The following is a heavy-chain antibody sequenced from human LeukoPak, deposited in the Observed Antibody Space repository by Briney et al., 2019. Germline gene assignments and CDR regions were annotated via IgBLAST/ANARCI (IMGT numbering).Heavy chain of an antibody. D-gene: IGHD2-2*01. CDR3: ARMVPAGTHNY. Sequence: SETLSLTCTVSGGSVNSYYWSWIRQPAGKGLEWIGHIYASGSNDYNPSLKSRVTMSLDMAKNQLSLRLTSVTAADTAVYFCARMVPAGTHNYWGQGLLVTVSS. CDR2: IYASGSN. CDR1: GGSVNSYY. J-gene: IGHJ4*02. V-gene: IGHV4-4*07.